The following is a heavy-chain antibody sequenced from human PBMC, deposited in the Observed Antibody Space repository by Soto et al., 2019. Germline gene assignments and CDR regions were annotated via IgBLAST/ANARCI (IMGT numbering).Heavy chain of an antibody. CDR2: IYYSGST. CDR3: ARGGFGEPGPSRPGGMAV. CDR1: GGSISSYY. D-gene: IGHD3-10*01. V-gene: IGHV4-59*01. J-gene: IGHJ6*04. Sequence: SETLSLTCTVSGGSISSYYWSWIRQPPGKGLEWIGYIYYSGSTNYNPSLKSRVTISVDTSKNQFSLKLRSVTAADTAVYYCARGGFGEPGPSRPGGMAVGAKGPRVTVSS.